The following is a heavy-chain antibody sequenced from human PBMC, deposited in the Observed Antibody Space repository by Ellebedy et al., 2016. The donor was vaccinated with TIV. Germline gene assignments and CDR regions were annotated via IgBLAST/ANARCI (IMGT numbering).Heavy chain of an antibody. V-gene: IGHV4-34*01. J-gene: IGHJ5*02. CDR3: ARGSHSWFDP. CDR2: INHSGST. CDR1: GGSFSGYY. Sequence: SETLSLXXAVYGGSFSGYYWSWIRQPPGKGLEWIGEINHSGSTNYNPSLKSRVTISVDTSKNQFSLKLSSVTAADTAVYYCARGSHSWFDPWGQGTLVTVSS.